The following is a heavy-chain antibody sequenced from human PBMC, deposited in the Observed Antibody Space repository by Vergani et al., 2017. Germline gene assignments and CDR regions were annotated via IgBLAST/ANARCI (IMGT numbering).Heavy chain of an antibody. CDR3: AREVFGSYIDY. J-gene: IGHJ4*02. V-gene: IGHV4-30-4*08. CDR2: IYDSEST. CDR1: GGSISSYY. Sequence: QVQLQESGPGLVKPSETLSLTCTVSGGSISSYYWSWIRQSPGRGLEYIGYIYDSESTYYNPSLQSRVTISVDTSKNQFSLNLRSVTAADSAVYYCAREVFGSYIDYWGQGALVTVSS. D-gene: IGHD3-16*01.